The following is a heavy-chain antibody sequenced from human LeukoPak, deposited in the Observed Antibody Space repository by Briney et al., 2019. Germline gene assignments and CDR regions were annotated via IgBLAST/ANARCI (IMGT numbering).Heavy chain of an antibody. J-gene: IGHJ3*02. CDR3: ARHAPKTDAFDI. CDR2: INRDGSTT. D-gene: IGHD2-8*01. CDR1: GFTFSNYW. Sequence: GGSLRLSCAASGFTFSNYWMHWVRQVPGKGLVWVSLINRDGSTTNYADSVKGRFTISRDNAKNMLYLQMNSLRAEDTAVYYCARHAPKTDAFDIWGQGTMVTVSS. V-gene: IGHV3-74*01.